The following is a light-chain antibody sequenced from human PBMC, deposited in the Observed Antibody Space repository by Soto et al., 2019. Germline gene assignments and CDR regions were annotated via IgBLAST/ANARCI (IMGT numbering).Light chain of an antibody. J-gene: IGKJ1*01. CDR3: QQSYKTPMT. CDR2: AAS. Sequence: QMTQSPSSLSASVGEKIIITCRASRDVGSDLGWYQQKPGKPPKLLIYAASSFHGGVPSRFSGSASGTEFTLTISSLQPEDSATYYCQQSYKTPMTFGQGTKVDIK. CDR1: RDVGSD. V-gene: IGKV1-39*01.